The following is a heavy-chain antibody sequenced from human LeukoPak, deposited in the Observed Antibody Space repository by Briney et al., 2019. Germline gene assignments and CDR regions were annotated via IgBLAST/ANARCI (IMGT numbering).Heavy chain of an antibody. D-gene: IGHD4-17*01. CDR1: GFTFSSYA. CDR2: ISSSGSTI. J-gene: IGHJ4*02. CDR3: ARDRTTVTVFDY. V-gene: IGHV3-48*04. Sequence: GESLRLSCAASGFTFSSYAMSWVRQAPGKGLEWVSYISSSGSTIYYADSVKGRFTISRDNAKNTLYLQMNSLRAEDTAVYYCARDRTTVTVFDYWGQGTLVTVSS.